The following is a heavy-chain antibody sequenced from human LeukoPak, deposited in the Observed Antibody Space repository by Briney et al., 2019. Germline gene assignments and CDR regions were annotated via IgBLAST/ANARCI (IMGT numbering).Heavy chain of an antibody. CDR1: GFSFSTYA. J-gene: IGHJ4*02. Sequence: GGSLRLSCVASGFSFSTYAMHWVRQVPGKGLEWVAAIWRDGSTEFYADSVKGRFTVSRDNSKNTVILQMDSLRADDTALYYCARDRLEAVTGDDYLDYWGQGTLVTVSS. D-gene: IGHD6-19*01. CDR2: IWRDGSTE. CDR3: ARDRLEAVTGDDYLDY. V-gene: IGHV3-33*01.